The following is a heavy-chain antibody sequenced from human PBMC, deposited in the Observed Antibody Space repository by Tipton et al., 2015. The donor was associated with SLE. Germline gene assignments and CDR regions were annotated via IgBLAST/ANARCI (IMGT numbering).Heavy chain of an antibody. CDR2: IYTSGNT. CDR3: ARETISTSETVDP. Sequence: LRLSCTVSGASISSGSYYWSWIRQPAGKGLEWIGRIYTSGNTNYNPSLKSRVTISLDTSKNHFSLELNSVTAADTAVYFCARETISTSETVDPWGQGTLVTVTS. J-gene: IGHJ5*02. D-gene: IGHD2-2*01. CDR1: GASISSGSYY. V-gene: IGHV4-61*02.